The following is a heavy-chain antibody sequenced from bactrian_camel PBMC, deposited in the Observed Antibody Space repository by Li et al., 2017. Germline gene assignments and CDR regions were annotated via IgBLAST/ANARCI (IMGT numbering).Heavy chain of an antibody. J-gene: IGHJ4*01. V-gene: IGHV3S6*01. CDR1: GYIWSTYC. D-gene: IGHD5*01. CDR3: AADACGLGTPDIY. CDR2: FDVGRRTP. Sequence: HVQLVESGGGSVQAGGSLRLSCAVSGYIWSTYCMSWFRQVPGKEREGVAGFDVGRRTPYYVDSVKGRFTISQDHARNTLILEMNSLAPEDTAMYYCAADACGLGTPDIYWGQGTQVTVS.